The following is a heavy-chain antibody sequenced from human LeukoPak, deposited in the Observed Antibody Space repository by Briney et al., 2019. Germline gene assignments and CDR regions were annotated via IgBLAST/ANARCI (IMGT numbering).Heavy chain of an antibody. CDR2: INAGNGNT. Sequence: ASVKVSCKASGYTFTSYAMHWVRQAPGQRLEWMGWINAGNGNTKYSQKFQGRVTITRDTSASTAYMELSSLRSEDTAVYYCARGSPPMYYYDSSGYIRGFDYWGQGTLVTVSS. D-gene: IGHD3-22*01. CDR1: GYTFTSYA. CDR3: ARGSPPMYYYDSSGYIRGFDY. V-gene: IGHV1-3*01. J-gene: IGHJ4*02.